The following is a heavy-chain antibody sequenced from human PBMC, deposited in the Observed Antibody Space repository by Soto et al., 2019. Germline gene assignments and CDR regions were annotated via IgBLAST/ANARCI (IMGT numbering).Heavy chain of an antibody. J-gene: IGHJ4*02. D-gene: IGHD3-10*01. V-gene: IGHV4-59*01. CDR2: MYYSGST. Sequence: SVTLSVTCTVSGGSIISYCWSWIRQPPGKGLEWIGYMYYSGSTNYNPSLKSRVTIPIDTSKNQFSLKLSSVTAADTAVYYCARENYYGSGSYHFDYWGQGTLVTVSS. CDR3: ARENYYGSGSYHFDY. CDR1: GGSIISYC.